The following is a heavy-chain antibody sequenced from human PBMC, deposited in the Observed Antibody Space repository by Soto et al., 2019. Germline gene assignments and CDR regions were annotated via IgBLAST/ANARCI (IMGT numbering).Heavy chain of an antibody. D-gene: IGHD3-3*01. Sequence: SETLSLTCAVSSGSISSSNWWSWVRQPPGKGLEWIGEIYHSGSTNYNPSLKSRVTISVDKSKNQFSLKLSSVTAADTAVYYCARRGIYDFWSGYARGYFDYWGQGTLVTVSS. CDR1: SGSISSSNW. J-gene: IGHJ4*02. V-gene: IGHV4-4*02. CDR2: IYHSGST. CDR3: ARRGIYDFWSGYARGYFDY.